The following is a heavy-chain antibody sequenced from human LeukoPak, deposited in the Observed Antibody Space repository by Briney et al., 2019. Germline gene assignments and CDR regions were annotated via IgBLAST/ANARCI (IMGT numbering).Heavy chain of an antibody. D-gene: IGHD3-9*01. CDR2: IYYSGST. J-gene: IGHJ4*02. V-gene: IGHV4-39*01. Sequence: SETLSLTCTVSGGSVSSSTYYWGWIRQPPGKGLEWIGNIYYSGSTYYNPSLASRVTMSVDTSNNQFSLKMHSVTAADTAVYYCARLSKGRFFDYIFDYWGQGTLVTVSS. CDR1: GGSVSSSTYY. CDR3: ARLSKGRFFDYIFDY.